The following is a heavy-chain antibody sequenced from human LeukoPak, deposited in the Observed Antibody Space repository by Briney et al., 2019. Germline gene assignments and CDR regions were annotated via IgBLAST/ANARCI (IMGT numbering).Heavy chain of an antibody. CDR3: VGGGVWGLSSNWLEA. Sequence: GGSLRLSCAASGFTYSSHDMHWVRQAAGKGLEWVSGFIPAGDRYYAESVKGRFTISRENAKRSLFLEMNSLRVRDTAVYYFVGGGVWGLSSNWLEAWGQGTLVVVSS. V-gene: IGHV3-13*04. CDR2: FIPAGDR. CDR1: GFTYSSHD. D-gene: IGHD7-27*01. J-gene: IGHJ5*02.